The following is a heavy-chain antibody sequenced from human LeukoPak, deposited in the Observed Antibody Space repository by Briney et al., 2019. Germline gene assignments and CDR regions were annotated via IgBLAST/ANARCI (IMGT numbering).Heavy chain of an antibody. CDR2: MQYDGSNK. Sequence: GRSLRLSCAASGFTFSSYAMHWVRQAPGKGLEWVAFMQYDGSNKYYADSVKGRFTISRDNSRNTLYLQMNSLRAEDTAVYYCAKDVYYYDSSAYSSLDYWGQGTLVTVSS. D-gene: IGHD3-22*01. J-gene: IGHJ4*02. V-gene: IGHV3-30*04. CDR3: AKDVYYYDSSAYSSLDY. CDR1: GFTFSSYA.